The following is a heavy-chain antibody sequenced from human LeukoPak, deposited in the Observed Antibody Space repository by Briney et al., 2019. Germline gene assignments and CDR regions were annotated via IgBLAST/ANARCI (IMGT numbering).Heavy chain of an antibody. CDR2: IYYSGST. CDR1: GGSISSYY. J-gene: IGHJ4*02. D-gene: IGHD5-18*01. Sequence: SETLSLTCAVSGGSISSYYWSWIRQPPGKGLEWIGYIYYSGSTNYNPSLKSRVTISVDTSKNQFSLKLSSVTAADTAVYYCAGRRGYSKFDCWGQGTLVTVSS. CDR3: AGRRGYSKFDC. V-gene: IGHV4-59*01.